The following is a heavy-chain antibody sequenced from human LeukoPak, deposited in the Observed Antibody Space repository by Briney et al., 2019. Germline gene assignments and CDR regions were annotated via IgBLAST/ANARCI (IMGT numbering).Heavy chain of an antibody. CDR1: GGSFSGYY. D-gene: IGHD4-17*01. CDR2: INHSGST. V-gene: IGHV4-34*01. Sequence: SETLSLTCAVYGGSFSGYYWSWIRQPPGKGLEWIGEINHSGSTNYNPSLKSRVTISVDTSKNQFSLKLSSVTAADTAVYYCARSPFRGEYVDYWGQGTLVTVSS. CDR3: ARSPFRGEYVDY. J-gene: IGHJ4*02.